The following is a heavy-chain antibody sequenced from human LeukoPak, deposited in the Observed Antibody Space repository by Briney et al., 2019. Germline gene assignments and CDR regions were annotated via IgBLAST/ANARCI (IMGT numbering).Heavy chain of an antibody. CDR1: GYTFTTYA. J-gene: IGHJ4*02. CDR2: INTNTGNP. D-gene: IGHD2-15*01. V-gene: IGHV7-4-1*02. CDR3: ARAEGYCSGSTCFSY. Sequence: ASVKVCCKASGYTFTTYAMTWVRQAPGQGLEWIGWINTNTGNPTYAQGFTGRFAFSLATSASTAYLQISSLQAEDTAVYYCARAEGYCSGSTCFSYWGQGTLVTVSS.